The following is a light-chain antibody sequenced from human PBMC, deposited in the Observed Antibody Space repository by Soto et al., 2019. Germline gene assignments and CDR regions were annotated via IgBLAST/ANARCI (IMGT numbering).Light chain of an antibody. CDR1: SGDVGGYYY. CDR3: MSYVGSNIFV. J-gene: IGLJ1*01. Sequence: QSVLTQPPSASGSPGQSVTISCTGTSGDVGGYYYVSWYQHHPGKVPKLIIYEVTKRPSGVPDRFSGSKSGNTASLTVSGLQAEAEADYYCMSYVGSNIFVFGNGTKLTV. CDR2: EVT. V-gene: IGLV2-8*01.